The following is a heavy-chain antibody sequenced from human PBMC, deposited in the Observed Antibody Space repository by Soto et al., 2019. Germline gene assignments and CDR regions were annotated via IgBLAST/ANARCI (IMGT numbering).Heavy chain of an antibody. V-gene: IGHV4-38-2*01. Sequence: SETLSLTCAVSGYSISSGYYRGWIRQPPGRGLEWIGSFSHSGTTYYNPSLRSRVTISIDTSNNQFSLKLSSVTAADTAVYYCARASGGNSGWGHWSDPWGQGTLVTVSS. J-gene: IGHJ5*02. CDR1: GYSISSGYY. CDR3: ARASGGNSGWGHWSDP. CDR2: FSHSGTT. D-gene: IGHD2-21*02.